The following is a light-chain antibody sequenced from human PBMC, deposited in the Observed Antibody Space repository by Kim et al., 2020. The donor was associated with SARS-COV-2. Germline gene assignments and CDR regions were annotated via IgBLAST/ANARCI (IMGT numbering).Light chain of an antibody. Sequence: EIVLTQSPATLSLSPGERATLSCRASQSVSSYLAWYQQKPGQAPRLLIYDASNRATGISARFSGSGSGTDFTLTISSLEPEDFAVYYCQQRSNWPPKLTFGGGTKVEI. CDR2: DAS. CDR1: QSVSSY. CDR3: QQRSNWPPKLT. V-gene: IGKV3-11*01. J-gene: IGKJ4*01.